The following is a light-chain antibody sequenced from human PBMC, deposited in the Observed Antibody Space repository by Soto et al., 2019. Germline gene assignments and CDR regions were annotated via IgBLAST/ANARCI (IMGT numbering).Light chain of an antibody. CDR3: QQCDSLKLN. Sequence: DIQMTQSPSSLSASVGDRVTITCQASQDISTHLTWFQQKPGKAPKLLIYDVSILETGVPSRFSGSGSGTHFTFSISSLQPEDIATYYCQQCDSLKLNCGGGTKVDIK. V-gene: IGKV1-33*01. CDR1: QDISTH. CDR2: DVS. J-gene: IGKJ4*01.